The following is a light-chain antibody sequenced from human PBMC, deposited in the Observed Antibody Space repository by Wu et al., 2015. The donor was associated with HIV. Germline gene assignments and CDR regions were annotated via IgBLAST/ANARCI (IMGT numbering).Light chain of an antibody. CDR2: GAS. Sequence: EIVMTQSPATLSVSPGERATLSCRASQSVSSNLAWYQQKPGQAPRLLIYGASTRATGIPARFSGSGSGTEFTLTISSMQSEDFAVYYCQQYNNWPPLTFGQGTKVGNQT. V-gene: IGKV3-15*01. J-gene: IGKJ1*01. CDR3: QQYNNWPPLT. CDR1: QSVSSN.